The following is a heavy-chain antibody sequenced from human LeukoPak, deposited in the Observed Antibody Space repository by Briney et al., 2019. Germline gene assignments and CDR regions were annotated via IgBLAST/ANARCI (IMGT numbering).Heavy chain of an antibody. CDR1: GFSFSTYG. D-gene: IGHD3/OR15-3a*01. V-gene: IGHV3-30*02. CDR2: TRYDGTYK. Sequence: GGSLRLSCVASGFSFSTYGMHWVRQSPGKGLEWVAFTRYDGTYKYYEDSVEGRFTISRDNSKSTLYLQMNSLRGEDTAFYYCAKDTSLWTTYYYMDVWGKGTTVTVSS. J-gene: IGHJ6*03. CDR3: AKDTSLWTTYYYMDV.